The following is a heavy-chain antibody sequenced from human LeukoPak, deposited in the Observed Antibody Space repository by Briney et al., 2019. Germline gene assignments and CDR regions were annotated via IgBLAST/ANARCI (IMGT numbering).Heavy chain of an antibody. CDR1: DGSISSYY. CDR3: ARWYCSGDTCFHMDV. D-gene: IGHD2-15*01. Sequence: SETLSLTCTVSDGSISSYYWSWIRQPPGKGLEWIGYIHYSGSSAYIPSLKSRVTMSVDTSKNQFSLRLTSVTAEDTALYYCARWYCSGDTCFHMDVWGKGTTVTVSS. J-gene: IGHJ6*03. V-gene: IGHV4-59*08. CDR2: IHYSGSS.